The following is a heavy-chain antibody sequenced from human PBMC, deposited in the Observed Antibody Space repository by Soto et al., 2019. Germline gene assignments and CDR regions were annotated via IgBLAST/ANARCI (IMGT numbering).Heavy chain of an antibody. CDR2: IYHTGST. V-gene: IGHV4-30-2*01. D-gene: IGHD2-21*02. CDR1: GGSISSDGYS. CDR3: VRIDGRSPHCVDP. Sequence: QLQLQESGAGLVKPSQTLSLTCAVSGGSISSDGYSWNWIRQPPGKALEWIGYIYHTGSTYYNPSLKSRVTMSVDRSKNQFSLRLNSVTAADTAVYYCVRIDGRSPHCVDPWGQGTLVTVSS. J-gene: IGHJ5*02.